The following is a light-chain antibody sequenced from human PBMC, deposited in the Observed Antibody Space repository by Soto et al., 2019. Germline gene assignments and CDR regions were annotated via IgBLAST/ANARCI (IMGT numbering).Light chain of an antibody. Sequence: QPVLTQPASVSGSPGQSITISCAGTNSDVGDYNYASWYQQHPGKAPKLMIYEVSNRPSGISHRFSGSKSGNTASLTITGLQAEDEADYYCSSYTGISTVTLFGGGTKLTVL. CDR3: SSYTGISTVTL. V-gene: IGLV2-14*01. CDR2: EVS. J-gene: IGLJ3*02. CDR1: NSDVGDYNY.